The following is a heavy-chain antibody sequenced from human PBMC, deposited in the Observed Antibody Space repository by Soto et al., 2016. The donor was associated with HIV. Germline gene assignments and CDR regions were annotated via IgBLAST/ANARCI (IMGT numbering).Heavy chain of an antibody. J-gene: IGHJ4*02. V-gene: IGHV3-66*01. D-gene: IGHD3-10*01. Sequence: EVQLVESGGGLVQPGGSLRLSCAASGFTVSSNYMSWVRQAPGKGLEWVSVIYSGGSTYYADSVKGRFTISRDNSKNTLYLQMNSLRAEDTAVYYCARESKMVRGVSVEDTVDAQDYWGQGTLVTVSS. CDR1: GFTVSSNY. CDR3: ARESKMVRGVSVEDTVDAQDY. CDR2: IYSGGST.